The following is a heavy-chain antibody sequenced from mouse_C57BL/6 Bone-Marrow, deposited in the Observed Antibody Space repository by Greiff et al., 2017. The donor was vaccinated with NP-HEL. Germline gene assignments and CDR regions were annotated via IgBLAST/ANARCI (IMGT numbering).Heavy chain of an antibody. V-gene: IGHV1-19*01. J-gene: IGHJ2*01. CDR1: GYTFTDYY. Sequence: EVQLVESGPVLVKPGASVKMSCKASGYTFTDYYMNWVKQSHGKSLEWIGVINPYNGGTSSTQKFKGKATLTVDKSSSTAYMELNSLTSEDSAVYYCASYYYGSRDYWGQGTTLTVSS. CDR2: INPYNGGT. CDR3: ASYYYGSRDY. D-gene: IGHD1-1*01.